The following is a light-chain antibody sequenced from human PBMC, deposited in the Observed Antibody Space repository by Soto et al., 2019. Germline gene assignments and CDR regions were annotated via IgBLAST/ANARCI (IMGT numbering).Light chain of an antibody. Sequence: EMVLTQSPGTLSLSPGERATLSCRASQSVSSSYLAWYQQKPGQAPRLLIYGASSRATGIPDRFSGSGSGTDFTLNIIRLEPEDFAVYYCQQYGSSPWTFGQGTKVEIK. CDR3: QQYGSSPWT. J-gene: IGKJ1*01. CDR2: GAS. V-gene: IGKV3-20*01. CDR1: QSVSSSY.